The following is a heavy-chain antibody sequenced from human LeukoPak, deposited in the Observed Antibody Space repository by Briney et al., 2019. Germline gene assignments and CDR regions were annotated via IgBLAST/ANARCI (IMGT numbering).Heavy chain of an antibody. D-gene: IGHD3-10*01. CDR2: IIPIFGTA. CDR3: AGRSSGSREIWFDP. Sequence: GASVKVSCKASGGTFSSYAISWVRQAPGQGLEWMGGIIPIFGTANYAQKFQGRVTITADKSTSTAYMELSSLRSEDTAVYYCAGRSSGSREIWFDPWGQGTLVTVSS. V-gene: IGHV1-69*06. CDR1: GGTFSSYA. J-gene: IGHJ5*02.